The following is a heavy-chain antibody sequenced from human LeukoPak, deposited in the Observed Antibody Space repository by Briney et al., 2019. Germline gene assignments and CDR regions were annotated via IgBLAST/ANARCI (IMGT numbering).Heavy chain of an antibody. Sequence: GGSLRLSCAASGFTFRDYYMSWIRQAPGKGLEWVSYISISGSTTYYAASVRGRFTISRDNAKNSVYLQMDSLRAEDTAVYYCARRSQGDITTGDCVTEIYFFDSWGPGTLVTVSS. CDR2: ISISGSTT. J-gene: IGHJ4*02. CDR1: GFTFRDYY. D-gene: IGHD3-9*01. V-gene: IGHV3-11*01. CDR3: ARRSQGDITTGDCVTEIYFFDS.